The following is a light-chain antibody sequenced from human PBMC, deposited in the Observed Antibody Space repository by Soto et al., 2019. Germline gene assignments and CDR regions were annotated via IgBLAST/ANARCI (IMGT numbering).Light chain of an antibody. CDR1: SSDVGDYNY. V-gene: IGLV2-14*01. CDR3: SSYTSSSLYV. Sequence: QSALTQPASVSGSPGQSITISCTGTSSDVGDYNYVSWYQQHPGKAPKLMIYEVSNRPSGVSNRFSGSESGNTASLTISGLQAEDEADYYCSSYTSSSLYVFGTATKLTVL. J-gene: IGLJ1*01. CDR2: EVS.